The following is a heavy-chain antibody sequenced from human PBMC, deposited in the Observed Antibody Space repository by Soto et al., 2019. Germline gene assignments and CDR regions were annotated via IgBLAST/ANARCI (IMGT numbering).Heavy chain of an antibody. CDR3: ARAYYYYYYGMDV. CDR2: INHSGST. CDR1: GGSFSGYY. J-gene: IGHJ6*02. Sequence: SLETLSLTCAVYGGSFSGYYWSWIRQPPGKGLEWIGEINHSGSTNYNPSLKSRVTISVDTSKNQFSLKLSSVTAADTAVYYCARAYYYYYYGMDVWGRGTTVTVSS. V-gene: IGHV4-34*01.